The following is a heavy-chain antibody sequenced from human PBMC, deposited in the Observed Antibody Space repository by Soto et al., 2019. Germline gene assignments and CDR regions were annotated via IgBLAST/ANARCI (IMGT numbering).Heavy chain of an antibody. Sequence: GGSLRLSCAASGFTLSSYWMTWVRQAPGKGLEWVANINQDGSEEYYVDSLKGRFTISRDNAKDSLYLQMNSLRAEDTAVYYCARDPFDPDSGSYAAFDIWGQGTMVTVAS. CDR3: ARDPFDPDSGSYAAFDI. CDR2: INQDGSEE. J-gene: IGHJ3*02. D-gene: IGHD3-10*01. CDR1: GFTLSSYW. V-gene: IGHV3-7*01.